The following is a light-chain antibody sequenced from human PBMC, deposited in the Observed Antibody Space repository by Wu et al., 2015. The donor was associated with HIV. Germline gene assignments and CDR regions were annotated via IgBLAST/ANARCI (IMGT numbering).Light chain of an antibody. J-gene: IGKJ1*01. V-gene: IGKV3-20*01. CDR1: QSVSSSY. Sequence: EIVLTQSPGTLSLSPGQRATLSCRASQSVSSSYLAWYQQKPGQPPRLLIYGASSRATGIPDRFSGSGSGTDFTLSISRLEPEDFAVYYCQHYQTFGQGDQGGNQT. CDR2: GAS. CDR3: QHYQT.